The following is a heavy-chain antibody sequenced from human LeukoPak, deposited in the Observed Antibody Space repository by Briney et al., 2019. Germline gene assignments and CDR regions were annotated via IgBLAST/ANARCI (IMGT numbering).Heavy chain of an antibody. CDR1: GFTFSSYW. Sequence: GVLRLSCAASGFTFSSYWMHWVRQAPGKGLVWVSRINSDGSSTSYWASVKGRFTISRDNAKNSLYLQMNSLRAEDTALYYCARDSVVGATHDAFDIWGQGTMVTVSS. D-gene: IGHD1-26*01. J-gene: IGHJ3*02. CDR2: INSDGSST. CDR3: ARDSVVGATHDAFDI. V-gene: IGHV3-74*01.